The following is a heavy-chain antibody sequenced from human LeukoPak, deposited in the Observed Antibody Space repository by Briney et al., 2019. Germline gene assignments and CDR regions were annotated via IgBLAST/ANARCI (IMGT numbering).Heavy chain of an antibody. CDR2: IYRSGST. V-gene: IGHV4-30-2*01. J-gene: IGHJ3*02. CDR3: ARELGYCSGGSCYVDAFDI. CDR1: GGSINSGAYS. Sequence: SETLSLTCAVSGGSINSGAYSWSWIRQPPGKGLEWIGYIYRSGSTYYNPSLKSRVTISVDTSKNQFSLKLSSVTAADTAVYYCARELGYCSGGSCYVDAFDIWGQGTMVTVSS. D-gene: IGHD2-15*01.